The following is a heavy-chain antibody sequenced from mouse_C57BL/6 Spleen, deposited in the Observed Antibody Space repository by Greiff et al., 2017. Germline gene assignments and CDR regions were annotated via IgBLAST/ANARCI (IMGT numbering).Heavy chain of an antibody. CDR3: VLLLPLWNFDV. D-gene: IGHD1-1*01. CDR1: GYTFTSYW. Sequence: QVQLQQPGAELVKPGASVKLSCKASGYTFTSYWMQWVKQRPGQGLEWIGEIDPSDSYTNYNQKLKGTATLTVDTSSSTAYMQLSSLTSEDSAVYYCVLLLPLWNFDVWGTGTTVTVSS. J-gene: IGHJ1*03. V-gene: IGHV1-50*01. CDR2: IDPSDSYT.